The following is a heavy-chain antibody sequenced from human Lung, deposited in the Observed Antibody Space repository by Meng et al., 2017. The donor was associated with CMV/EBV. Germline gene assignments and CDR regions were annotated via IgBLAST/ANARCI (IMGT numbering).Heavy chain of an antibody. V-gene: IGHV3-21*01. CDR1: GFTFSGYS. Sequence: GGSLRLXXVASGFTFSGYSMNWVRQTPGKGLEWVSSITSRSSNTYYSDSVKGRFTISRDNAKNSLYLQMNSLRDEDTAVYYCARDQIRGVVGARPRGPGDLWGQGTLVTVSS. J-gene: IGHJ4*02. D-gene: IGHD1-26*01. CDR2: ITSRSSNT. CDR3: ARDQIRGVVGARPRGPGDL.